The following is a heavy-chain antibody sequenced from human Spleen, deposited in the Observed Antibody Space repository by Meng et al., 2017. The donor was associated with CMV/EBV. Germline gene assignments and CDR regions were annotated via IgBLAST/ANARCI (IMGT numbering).Heavy chain of an antibody. CDR1: GYTFTNYD. CDR2: MNPNSGNT. D-gene: IGHD4-23*01. Sequence: CRTSGYTFTNYDINWVRQAPGQGLQWMGWMNPNSGNTGYAQSFQGRLTITRDTSISTAYMELSSLTSDDTAVYYCARAQTRYGGNSGFWGQGTLVTVSS. CDR3: ARAQTRYGGNSGF. J-gene: IGHJ4*02. V-gene: IGHV1-8*03.